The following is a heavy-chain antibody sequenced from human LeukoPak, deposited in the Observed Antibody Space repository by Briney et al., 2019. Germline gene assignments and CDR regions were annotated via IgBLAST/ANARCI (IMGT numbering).Heavy chain of an antibody. Sequence: GGSLRLSCAASGFTFSSYWMSWVRQAPGKGLEWVSYISSSGSTIYYADSVKGRFTISRDNAKNSLYLQMSSLRAEDTAVYYCAELGITMIGGVWGKGTTVTISS. J-gene: IGHJ6*04. CDR1: GFTFSSYW. V-gene: IGHV3-48*04. CDR3: AELGITMIGGV. CDR2: ISSSGSTI. D-gene: IGHD3-10*02.